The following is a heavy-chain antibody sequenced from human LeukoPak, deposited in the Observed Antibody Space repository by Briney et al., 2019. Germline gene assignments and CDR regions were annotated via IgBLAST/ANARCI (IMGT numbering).Heavy chain of an antibody. Sequence: SETLSLTCTVSGGSISNYYWNWIRQPPGKGLEWIGSIYYSGSTYYNPSLKSRVTISVDTSKNQFSLKLSSVTAADTAVYYCARDLRWELLLEYYYYMDVWGKGTTVTVSS. D-gene: IGHD1-26*01. CDR1: GGSISNYY. CDR3: ARDLRWELLLEYYYYMDV. V-gene: IGHV4-39*07. CDR2: IYYSGST. J-gene: IGHJ6*03.